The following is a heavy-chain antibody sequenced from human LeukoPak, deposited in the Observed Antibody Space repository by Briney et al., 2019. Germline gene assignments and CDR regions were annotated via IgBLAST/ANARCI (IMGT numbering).Heavy chain of an antibody. J-gene: IGHJ4*02. D-gene: IGHD6-19*01. CDR2: MNPNSGNT. Sequence: ASVKVSCKASGYTFTSYDINWVRQAPGQGLEWMGWMNPNSGNTGYAQKFQGRVTMTRNTSISTAYMELSSLRSEDTAVYYCARGGDSSGWYGIVDYWGQGTLVTVSS. CDR3: ARGGDSSGWYGIVDY. CDR1: GYTFTSYD. V-gene: IGHV1-8*01.